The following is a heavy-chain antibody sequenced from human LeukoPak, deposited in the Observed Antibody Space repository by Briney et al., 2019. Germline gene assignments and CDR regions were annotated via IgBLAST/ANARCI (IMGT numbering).Heavy chain of an antibody. Sequence: ASVRVSCKASGYTFTIYGISWVRQAPGQGLEWMGWISAYNGNTNYAQKLQGRVTMTTDTSTSTAYMELRSLRSDDTAVYYCARGRGYYDSSGYYSAFDYWGQGTLVTVSS. D-gene: IGHD3-22*01. J-gene: IGHJ4*02. CDR3: ARGRGYYDSSGYYSAFDY. CDR2: ISAYNGNT. V-gene: IGHV1-18*01. CDR1: GYTFTIYG.